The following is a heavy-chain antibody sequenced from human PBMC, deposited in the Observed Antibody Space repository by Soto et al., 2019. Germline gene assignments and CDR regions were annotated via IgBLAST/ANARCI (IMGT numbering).Heavy chain of an antibody. CDR1: GFTVSNTY. CDR3: ARALPVAKGGFDP. J-gene: IGHJ5*02. CDR2: IYTAGGT. D-gene: IGHD2-2*01. Sequence: EVQLVETGGGLIQPGGSLRLSCAGSGFTVSNTYMTWVRQPPGKGLECVSVIYTAGGTNYADSVKVRFIIPRDNSKNTLYLQMNSLRAEDTAVYYCARALPVAKGGFDPWGQGTLVTVSS. V-gene: IGHV3-53*02.